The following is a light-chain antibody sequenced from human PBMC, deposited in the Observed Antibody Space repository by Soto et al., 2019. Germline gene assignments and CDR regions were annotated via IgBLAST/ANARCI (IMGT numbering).Light chain of an antibody. Sequence: QSALTQPPSASGSPGQSVTISCTGTSSDVGDHNYVSWYQQHPGKAPKLMIYDVSSRPSGVSGRFSGSKSGNTASLTISGLQAEDEADYYCTSYTTTGTYVFATGTKVTVL. V-gene: IGLV2-14*03. J-gene: IGLJ1*01. CDR2: DVS. CDR1: SSDVGDHNY. CDR3: TSYTTTGTYV.